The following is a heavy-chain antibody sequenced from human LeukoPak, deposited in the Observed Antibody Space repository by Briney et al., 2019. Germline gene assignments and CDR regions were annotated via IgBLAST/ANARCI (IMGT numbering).Heavy chain of an antibody. Sequence: SQTLSLTCTVSGGSISSGDYYWSWIRQPPGKGLEWIGYIYYSGSTYYNPSLKSRVTISVDTSKNQFSLKLSSVTAADTAVYYCARRGGGYDLLHFDYWGQGTLVTVSS. CDR1: GGSISSGDYY. CDR2: IYYSGST. J-gene: IGHJ4*02. V-gene: IGHV4-30-4*08. CDR3: ARRGGGYDLLHFDY. D-gene: IGHD5-12*01.